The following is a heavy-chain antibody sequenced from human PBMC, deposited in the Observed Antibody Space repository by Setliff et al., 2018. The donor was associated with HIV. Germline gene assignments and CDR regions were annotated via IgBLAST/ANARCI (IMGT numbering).Heavy chain of an antibody. CDR2: VFHSGST. D-gene: IGHD5-18*01. CDR1: GYSISSGYY. J-gene: IGHJ4*02. Sequence: SETLSLTCAVSGYSISSGYYWGWIRQPPGKGLEWIGSVFHSGSTYYNPSLKSRVTMSVDTSKNQFSLKLSSVTAADTAVYYCARDAERGYSYGYDYWGQGTQVTSPQ. CDR3: ARDAERGYSYGYDY. V-gene: IGHV4-38-2*02.